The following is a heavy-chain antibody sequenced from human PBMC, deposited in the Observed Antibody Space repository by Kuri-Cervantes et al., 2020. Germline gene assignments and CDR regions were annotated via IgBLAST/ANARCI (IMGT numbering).Heavy chain of an antibody. CDR2: IYYSGST. CDR3: ARSAHMGLKI. V-gene: IGHV4-30-4*08. Sequence: SETLSLTCTVSGGSISSGDYYWSWIRQPPGKGLEWIGYIYYSGSTYYNPSLKSRVTISVDTSKNQFSLKLSSVTAADTATYYCARSAHMGLKIWGQGTLVTVSS. D-gene: IGHD4/OR15-4a*01. J-gene: IGHJ4*03. CDR1: GGSISSGDYY.